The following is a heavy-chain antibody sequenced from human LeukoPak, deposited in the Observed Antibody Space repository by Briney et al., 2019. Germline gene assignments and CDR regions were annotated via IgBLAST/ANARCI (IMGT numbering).Heavy chain of an antibody. CDR2: INAGGNT. V-gene: IGHV4-34*01. CDR1: GGSFSDYY. CDR3: ARRVRSGDGWVFDS. J-gene: IGHJ4*02. D-gene: IGHD5-24*01. Sequence: SETLSLTCAVYGGSFSDYYWSWIRQPPEKGLEWIGEINAGGNTNYNPSLKSRVIISVDTSKNQFSLKLTSVTAADTAIYYCARRVRSGDGWVFDSWGQGTPATVSS.